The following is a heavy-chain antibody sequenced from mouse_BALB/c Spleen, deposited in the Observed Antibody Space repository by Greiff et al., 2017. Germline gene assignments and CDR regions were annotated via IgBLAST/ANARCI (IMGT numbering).Heavy chain of an antibody. CDR2: INPSSGYT. Sequence: VQLQESGAELARPGASVKMSCKASGYTFTSYTMHWVKQRPGQGLEWIGYINPSSGYTNYNQKFKDKATLTADKSSSTAYMQLSSLTSEDSAVYYCARSNYGSSYAMDYWGQGTSVTVSS. CDR3: ARSNYGSSYAMDY. CDR1: GYTFTSYT. D-gene: IGHD1-1*01. V-gene: IGHV1-4*01. J-gene: IGHJ4*01.